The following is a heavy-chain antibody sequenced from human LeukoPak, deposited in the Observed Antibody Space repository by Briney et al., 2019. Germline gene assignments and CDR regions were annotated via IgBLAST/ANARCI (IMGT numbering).Heavy chain of an antibody. D-gene: IGHD4-17*01. V-gene: IGHV3-33*01. CDR1: GFIFSSYG. CDR2: IWYDGSKK. CDR3: ARLTTVTTPFDY. J-gene: IGHJ4*02. Sequence: GGALRLSCAASGFIFSSYGMHWVRQAPGKGLEWVALIWYDGSKKDYADSVKGRFTISTDNSKNTLNLQMNRLRAEDTAVYYCARLTTVTTPFDYWGQGTLVTVSS.